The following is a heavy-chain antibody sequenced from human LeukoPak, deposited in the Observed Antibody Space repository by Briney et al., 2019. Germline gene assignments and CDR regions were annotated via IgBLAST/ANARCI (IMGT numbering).Heavy chain of an antibody. Sequence: TETLSLTCTVSGRSVSSGLNNWSWIRQPPGKGLEWIGYISHTGGAIYNPSLRSRVTISVDWSTNQFSLTLGSVTAADTAVYYCATETECSGGTCYSYGWFDPWGQGTQVIVSS. CDR1: GRSVSSGLNN. D-gene: IGHD2-15*01. V-gene: IGHV4-61*01. CDR3: ATETECSGGTCYSYGWFDP. CDR2: ISHTGGA. J-gene: IGHJ5*02.